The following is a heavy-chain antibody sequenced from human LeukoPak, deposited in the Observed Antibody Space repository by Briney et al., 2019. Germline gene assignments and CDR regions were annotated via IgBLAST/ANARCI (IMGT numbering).Heavy chain of an antibody. Sequence: GGSLRLSCAASGFTFRSYGMNWVRQTPGKGLEWVSFISSSGGTTIYYADSVKGRFTISRDNVKNSLYLQMNSLRAEDTAVYYCAINPRVVGTDRGHYFNYWGQGTLVTVSS. CDR1: GFTFRSYG. CDR3: AINPRVVGTDRGHYFNY. D-gene: IGHD2-21*02. V-gene: IGHV3-48*01. CDR2: ISSSGGTTI. J-gene: IGHJ4*02.